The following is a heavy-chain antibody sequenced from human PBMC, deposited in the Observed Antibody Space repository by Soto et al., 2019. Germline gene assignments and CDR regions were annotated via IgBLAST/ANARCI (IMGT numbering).Heavy chain of an antibody. CDR1: GFSLSTSGVG. CDR2: IYLDDDK. D-gene: IGHD6-19*01. CDR3: AHMVIEQWLPHFDY. V-gene: IGHV2-5*02. J-gene: IGHJ4*02. Sequence: GSGPTLVNPTQTLTLTCTFSGFSLSTSGVGVGWNRQPPGKALEWLALIYLDDDKRYNPSLKSRLTINKDTSKNKVVLTMNNMKLVDTATYYCAHMVIEQWLPHFDYWGQGTLVTVSS.